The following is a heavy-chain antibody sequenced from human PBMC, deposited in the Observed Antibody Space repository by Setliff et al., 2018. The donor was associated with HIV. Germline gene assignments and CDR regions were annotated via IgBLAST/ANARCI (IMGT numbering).Heavy chain of an antibody. V-gene: IGHV4-59*12. CDR3: ASTGHIEIDPLQPFEI. D-gene: IGHD5-12*01. CDR2: IFYGGNA. Sequence: PSETLSLTCTVSAGAIRSYYWSWIRQSPGKGLEWIGYIFYGGNANYSPSLKGRVTMSLDTSRNQFSLKLTSVTAADTAVYYCASTGHIEIDPLQPFEIWGQGTMVT. CDR1: AGAIRSYY. J-gene: IGHJ3*02.